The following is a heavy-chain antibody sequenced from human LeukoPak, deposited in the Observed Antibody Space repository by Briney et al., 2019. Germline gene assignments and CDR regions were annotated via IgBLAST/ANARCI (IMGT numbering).Heavy chain of an antibody. Sequence: GGSLRLSCAASGFTFSSYSMNWVRQAPGKGLEWVSSISSSSSYIYYADSVKGRFTISRDNAKNSLYLQMNSLRDEDTAVYYCARASLFQLLSPGPQYYYYYGMDVWGQGTTVTVSS. D-gene: IGHD2-2*01. J-gene: IGHJ6*02. CDR1: GFTFSSYS. V-gene: IGHV3-21*01. CDR3: ARASLFQLLSPGPQYYYYYGMDV. CDR2: ISSSSSYI.